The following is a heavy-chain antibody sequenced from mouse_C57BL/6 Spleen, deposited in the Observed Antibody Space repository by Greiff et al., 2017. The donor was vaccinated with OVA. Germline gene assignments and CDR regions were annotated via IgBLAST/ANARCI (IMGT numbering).Heavy chain of an antibody. CDR1: GFTFSSYA. Sequence: EVQGVESGGGLVKPGGSLKLSCAASGFTFSSYAMSWVRQTPEKRLEWVATISDGGSYTYYPDNVKGRFTISRDNAKNNLYLQLSHLKSEDTAMYYCARDKDYGNYVWFAYWGQGTLVTVSA. CDR3: ARDKDYGNYVWFAY. CDR2: ISDGGSYT. J-gene: IGHJ3*01. V-gene: IGHV5-4*01. D-gene: IGHD2-1*01.